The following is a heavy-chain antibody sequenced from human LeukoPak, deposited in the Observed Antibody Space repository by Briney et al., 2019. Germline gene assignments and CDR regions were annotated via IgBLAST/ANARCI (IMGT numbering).Heavy chain of an antibody. CDR2: IKSKTDGRTT. CDR3: TTRGGSFSIFDY. J-gene: IGHJ4*02. V-gene: IGHV3-15*01. D-gene: IGHD1-26*01. Sequence: GGSLRLSCAASGFTFITYWMTWVRQAPGKGLEWVGRIKSKTDGRTTDYAAPVKGRFTISRDDSKNTLYLQMNSLKTEDTAVYYCTTRGGSFSIFDYWGQGTLVTVSS. CDR1: GFTFITYW.